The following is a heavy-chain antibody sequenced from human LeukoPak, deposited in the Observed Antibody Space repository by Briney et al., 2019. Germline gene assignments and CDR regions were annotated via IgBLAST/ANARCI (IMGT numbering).Heavy chain of an antibody. D-gene: IGHD2-8*01. Sequence: GGSLRLSCAASGFTFSSYAMSWVRQAPGKGLEWVSTISGSGGSTYYADSVKGRFTISRDSSKNTLYLQMNSLRAEDTAVYYCARDREGTNGVCYTDYWGQGTLVTVSS. CDR3: ARDREGTNGVCYTDY. CDR2: ISGSGGST. CDR1: GFTFSSYA. J-gene: IGHJ4*02. V-gene: IGHV3-23*01.